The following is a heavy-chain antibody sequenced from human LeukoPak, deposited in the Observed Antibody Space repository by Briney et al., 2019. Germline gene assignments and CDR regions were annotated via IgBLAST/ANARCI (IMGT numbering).Heavy chain of an antibody. CDR3: AGQQDIVVVPASYYYMDV. CDR2: IYTSGST. D-gene: IGHD2-2*01. J-gene: IGHJ6*03. V-gene: IGHV4-4*07. Sequence: SETLSHTCTVSGGSISSYYWSWIRQPAGKGLEWIGRIYTSGSTNYNPSLKSRVTMSVDTSKNQFSLKLSSVTAADTAVYYCAGQQDIVVVPASYYYMDVWGKGTTVTVSS. CDR1: GGSISSYY.